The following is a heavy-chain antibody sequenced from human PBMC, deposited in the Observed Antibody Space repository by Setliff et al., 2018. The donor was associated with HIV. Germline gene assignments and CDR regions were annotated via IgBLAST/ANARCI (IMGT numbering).Heavy chain of an antibody. CDR1: GYTLTDFY. D-gene: IGHD2-15*01. J-gene: IGHJ5*02. CDR2: ITPNSGDT. V-gene: IGHV1-2*02. Sequence: ASVKVSCKASGYTLTDFYIHWVRQAPGQGLEWMGRITPNSGDTRYAQRFQGRVTITRDTSTNTAYMELNSLTSDDTAVYYCARDLVVVAPYYCFDPWGQGTLVTVSS. CDR3: ARDLVVVAPYYCFDP.